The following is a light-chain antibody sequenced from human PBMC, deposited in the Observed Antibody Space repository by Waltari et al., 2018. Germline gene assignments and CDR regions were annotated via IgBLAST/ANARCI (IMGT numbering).Light chain of an antibody. CDR3: QQRSQWPPVT. V-gene: IGKV3-11*01. J-gene: IGKJ3*01. CDR2: DAS. Sequence: EIVLTQSPATLSLSPGERATLSCRASQSVNTYLAWYQQKPGQAPRLLIYDASNRATSIPARFSGSGSGTDFTLTISSLEPEDFAIYYCQQRSQWPPVTFGPGTKVNIK. CDR1: QSVNTY.